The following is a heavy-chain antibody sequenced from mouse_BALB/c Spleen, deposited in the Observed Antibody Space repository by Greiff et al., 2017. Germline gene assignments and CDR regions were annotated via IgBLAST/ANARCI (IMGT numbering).Heavy chain of an antibody. Sequence: LVESGAELVKPGASVKLSCKASGYTFTSYYMYWVKQRPGQGLEWIGEINPSNGGTNFNEKFKSKATLTVDKSSSTAYMQLSSLTSEDSAVYYCARSREDYAMDYWGQGTSVTVSS. CDR2: INPSNGGT. CDR3: ARSREDYAMDY. CDR1: GYTFTSYY. J-gene: IGHJ4*01. V-gene: IGHV1S81*02.